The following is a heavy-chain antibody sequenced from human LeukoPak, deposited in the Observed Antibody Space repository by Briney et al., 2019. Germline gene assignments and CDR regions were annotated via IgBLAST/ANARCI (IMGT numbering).Heavy chain of an antibody. J-gene: IGHJ4*02. D-gene: IGHD4-23*01. V-gene: IGHV1-69*05. CDR3: TRDDGGNSVSDY. CDR2: IIPIFGTA. CDR1: GGTFSSYA. Sequence: SVKVSFKASGGTFSSYAISWVRQAPGQGLEWMGRIIPIFGTANYAQKFQGRVTITTDESTSTAYMELSSLRSEDTAVYYCTRDDGGNSVSDYWGQGTLVTVSS.